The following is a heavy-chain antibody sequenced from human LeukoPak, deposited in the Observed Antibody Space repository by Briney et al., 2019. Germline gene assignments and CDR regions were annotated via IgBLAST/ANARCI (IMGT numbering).Heavy chain of an antibody. CDR1: GFTFTTYA. V-gene: IGHV3-23*01. CDR2: ISGSGDST. J-gene: IGHJ4*02. CDR3: AKAHYIHFLDY. D-gene: IGHD2/OR15-2a*01. Sequence: GGSLRLSCAASGFTFTTYAMSWVRQAPGKGLEWVSAISGSGDSTYYAGSVKGRFTISRDNSKNTLYLQVNSLRAEDTAVYYCAKAHYIHFLDYWGQGTLVTVSS.